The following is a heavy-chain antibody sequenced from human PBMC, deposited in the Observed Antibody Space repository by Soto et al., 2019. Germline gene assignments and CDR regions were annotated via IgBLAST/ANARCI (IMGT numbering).Heavy chain of an antibody. D-gene: IGHD3-3*01. Sequence: GGSLRLSCAASGFTFSSYAMHWVRQAPGKXLEWVAVISYDGSNKYYADSVKGRFTISRDNSKNTLYLQMNSLRAEDTAVYYCARGRYDFWSGYYSVEKNPYYYGMDVWGQGTTVTVSS. J-gene: IGHJ6*02. CDR2: ISYDGSNK. CDR1: GFTFSSYA. CDR3: ARGRYDFWSGYYSVEKNPYYYGMDV. V-gene: IGHV3-30-3*01.